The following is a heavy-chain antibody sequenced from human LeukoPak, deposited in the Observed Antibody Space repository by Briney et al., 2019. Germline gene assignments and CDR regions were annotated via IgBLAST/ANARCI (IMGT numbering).Heavy chain of an antibody. CDR1: GGSISSTNW. CDR3: ARVLAAAGTVDY. Sequence: SETLSLTCAVSGGSISSTNWWSWVRQSPGKGLEWIGEIYHSGSTNYNPSLKSRVTISVDKSKNQFSLKLSSVTAADTAVYYCARVLAAAGTVDYWGQGTLVTVSS. CDR2: IYHSGST. J-gene: IGHJ4*02. V-gene: IGHV4-4*02. D-gene: IGHD6-13*01.